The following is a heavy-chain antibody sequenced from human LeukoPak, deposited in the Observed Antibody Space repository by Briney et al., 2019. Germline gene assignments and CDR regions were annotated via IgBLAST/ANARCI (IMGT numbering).Heavy chain of an antibody. V-gene: IGHV4-38-2*02. CDR1: GYSISSGYY. J-gene: IGHJ5*02. CDR3: ARGQARLAWFDP. D-gene: IGHD6-19*01. Sequence: SETLSLTCTVSGYSISSGYYWGWIRQPPGKGLEWIGSMYHSGSTYYKPSLKSRVTISLDTSKNQFSLKLRSVTAADTAVYYCARGQARLAWFDPWGQGTLVTVS. CDR2: MYHSGST.